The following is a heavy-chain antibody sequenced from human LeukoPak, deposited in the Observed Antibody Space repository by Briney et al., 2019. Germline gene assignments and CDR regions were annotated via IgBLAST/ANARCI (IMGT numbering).Heavy chain of an antibody. CDR1: GFDFRNSF. Sequence: PGGSLRLSCTASGFDFRNSFTSWVRQAPGKGLEWISYISSRSTTIYYADSVKGRFTISRDNGKNTVYLQMNNLRVDDTAVFYCGKGSLAVAATPLDFWGQGTLVTVSS. CDR2: ISSRSTTI. J-gene: IGHJ4*02. D-gene: IGHD6-19*01. V-gene: IGHV3-11*01. CDR3: GKGSLAVAATPLDF.